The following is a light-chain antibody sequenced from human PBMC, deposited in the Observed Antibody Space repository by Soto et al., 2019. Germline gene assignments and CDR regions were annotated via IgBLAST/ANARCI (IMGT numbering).Light chain of an antibody. CDR2: NTS. V-gene: IGKV1-5*03. CDR1: ETIFNW. J-gene: IGKJ2*01. Sequence: DIQMTQSPSTLSASVGDRVTITCRASETIFNWLAWYQKKPGKAPKILIYNTSSLQDGVPSRFRGSGSGTEFSLTISSLQPDDFATYYCQHHHNNPYTFGRGTRLEI. CDR3: QHHHNNPYT.